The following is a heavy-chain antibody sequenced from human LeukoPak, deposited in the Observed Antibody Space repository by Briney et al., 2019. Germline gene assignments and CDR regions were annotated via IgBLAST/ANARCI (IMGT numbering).Heavy chain of an antibody. V-gene: IGHV3-21*01. CDR2: ISSSSSYI. CDR1: GFTFSSYS. D-gene: IGHD2-2*01. CDR3: ARGYVVVPAAMVGY. J-gene: IGHJ4*02. Sequence: AGGSLRLSCAASGFTFSSYSMNWVRQAPGKGLEWVPSISSSSSYIYYADSVKGRFTISRDNAKNSLYLQMNSLRAEDTAVYYCARGYVVVPAAMVGYWGQGTLVTVSS.